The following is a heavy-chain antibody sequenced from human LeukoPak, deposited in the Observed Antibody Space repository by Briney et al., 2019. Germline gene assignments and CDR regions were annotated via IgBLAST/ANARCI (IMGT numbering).Heavy chain of an antibody. CDR2: IYYSGST. J-gene: IGHJ4*02. Sequence: SETLSLTCTVSGGSISSSSYYWGWIRQPPGKGLEWIGYIYYSGSTNYNPSLKSRVTISVDTSKNQFSLKLSSVTAADTAVYYCARDTRPGGSYSSSLDYWGQGTLVTVSS. V-gene: IGHV4-61*01. CDR3: ARDTRPGGSYSSSLDY. CDR1: GGSISSSSYY. D-gene: IGHD1-26*01.